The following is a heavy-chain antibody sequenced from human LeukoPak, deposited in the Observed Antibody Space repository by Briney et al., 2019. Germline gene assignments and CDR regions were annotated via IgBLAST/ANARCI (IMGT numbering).Heavy chain of an antibody. J-gene: IGHJ4*02. Sequence: PSETLSLTCTVSGDSISNYYWSWIRQPPGKGLEWIGYISYSGTTNHNPSLKSRVTISVDTSKNQFSLKLSSVTAADTAVYYCARDRKLLWFGEFYFDYWGQGTLVTVSS. CDR2: ISYSGTT. CDR1: GDSISNYY. D-gene: IGHD3-10*01. V-gene: IGHV4-59*12. CDR3: ARDRKLLWFGEFYFDY.